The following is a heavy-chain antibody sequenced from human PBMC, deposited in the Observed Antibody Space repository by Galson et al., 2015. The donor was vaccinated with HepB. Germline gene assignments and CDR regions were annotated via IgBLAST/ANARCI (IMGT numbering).Heavy chain of an antibody. CDR2: IIPIFGTA. CDR3: ASRKRAYGGPVGLYYFDY. Sequence: SVKVSCKAYGGTFSSYAISWVRQAPGQGLEWMGGIIPIFGTANYAQKFQGRVTITADESTSTAYMELSSLRSEDTAVYYCASRKRAYGGPVGLYYFDYWGQGTLVTVSS. CDR1: GGTFSSYA. V-gene: IGHV1-69*13. J-gene: IGHJ4*02. D-gene: IGHD4-23*01.